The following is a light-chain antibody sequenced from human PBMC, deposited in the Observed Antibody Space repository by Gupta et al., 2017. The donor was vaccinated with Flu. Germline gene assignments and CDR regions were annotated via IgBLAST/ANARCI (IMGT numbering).Light chain of an antibody. CDR2: EVS. J-gene: IGKJ1*01. V-gene: IGKV2D-29*01. CDR3: MQGIQLPRT. CDR1: QSLVNSDGRTF. Sequence: DVVMTQTPVSLSVIPGQPASISCKSSQSLVNSDGRTFLYWYLQKTGQPPQLLIYEVSNRFSGVPDRFSGSGSGTDCTLKSSRVEAEDVGVYYCMQGIQLPRTFGQGTKVEIK.